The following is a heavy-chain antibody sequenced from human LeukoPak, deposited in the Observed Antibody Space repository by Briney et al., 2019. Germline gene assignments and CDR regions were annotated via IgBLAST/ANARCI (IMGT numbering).Heavy chain of an antibody. CDR3: ARDSSSPYWYFNL. CDR2: IKQDGSEK. Sequence: GSLRLSCAASGFTFSSYWMSWVRQAPGKGLEWVANIKQDGSEKYYVDSVKGRFTISRDNAKNSLYLQMNSLRAEDTAVYYCARDSSSPYWYFNLWGRGTLVTVSS. CDR1: GFTFSSYW. V-gene: IGHV3-7*01. D-gene: IGHD6-6*01. J-gene: IGHJ2*01.